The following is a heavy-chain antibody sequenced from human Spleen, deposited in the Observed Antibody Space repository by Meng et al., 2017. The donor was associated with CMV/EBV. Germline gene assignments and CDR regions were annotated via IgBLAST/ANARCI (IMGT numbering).Heavy chain of an antibody. Sequence: GGSLRLSCAVSGFTLSDAWMSWVRQAPGKGLEWVGRIKSKTDGGTTEYAAPVKGRFTPSRDDSKNTLYLQVNSLKTEDAAVYYCTTVRSPAYFDYWGQGTLVTVSS. J-gene: IGHJ4*02. V-gene: IGHV3-15*01. D-gene: IGHD3-16*01. CDR2: IKSKTDGGTT. CDR1: GFTLSDAW. CDR3: TTVRSPAYFDY.